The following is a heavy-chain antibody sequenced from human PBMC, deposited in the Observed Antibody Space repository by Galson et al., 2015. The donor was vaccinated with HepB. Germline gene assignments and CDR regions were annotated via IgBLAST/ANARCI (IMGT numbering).Heavy chain of an antibody. CDR2: IISNTGGRNN. Sequence: SLRLSCAASGFTFSNAWMSWVRQDPGEGLEWVGGIISNTGGRNNDYATHVQVRFTISRDDSKNTLYLQMMSLKTEDTAVYYCTFRGITVVRGISPFDYWGQGTLVTVSS. J-gene: IGHJ4*02. CDR3: TFRGITVVRGISPFDY. D-gene: IGHD3-10*01. V-gene: IGHV3-15*01. CDR1: GFTFSNAW.